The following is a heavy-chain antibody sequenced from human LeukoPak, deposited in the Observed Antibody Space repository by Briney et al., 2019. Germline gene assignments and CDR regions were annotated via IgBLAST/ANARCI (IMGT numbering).Heavy chain of an antibody. V-gene: IGHV3-7*01. CDR2: IKEDGSET. CDR1: GFTFKKYW. CDR3: ARDLYVDIVAPSGMDV. Sequence: PGGSLRLSCAASGFTFKKYWMNWVRQVPGKGLECLGNIKEDGSETYYADSVKGRFTISKDNSKNTLYLQMNSLRAEDTAVYYCARDLYVDIVAPSGMDVWGQGTTVTVSS. J-gene: IGHJ6*02. D-gene: IGHD5-12*01.